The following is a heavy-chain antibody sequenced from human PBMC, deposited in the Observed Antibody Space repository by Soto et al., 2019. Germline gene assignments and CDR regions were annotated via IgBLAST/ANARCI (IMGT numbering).Heavy chain of an antibody. CDR2: TYHSGTT. D-gene: IGHD1-26*01. CDR3: ARDDSGFSGSHYIDYFNY. Sequence: SETLSLTCAVSGGSISSGGYSWTWIRQPPGKGLERIGYTYHSGTTYYSPSLKSRVTISVDRSKNQFSLKLTSVTAADTAVYYCARDDSGFSGSHYIDYFNYWGQGALVTVSS. CDR1: GGSISSGGYS. V-gene: IGHV4-30-2*01. J-gene: IGHJ4*02.